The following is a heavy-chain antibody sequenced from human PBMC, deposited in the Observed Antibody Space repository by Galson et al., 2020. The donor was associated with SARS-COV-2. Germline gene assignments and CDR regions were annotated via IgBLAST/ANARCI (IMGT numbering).Heavy chain of an antibody. CDR1: GFTPRDHY. CDR3: ARAGTNNDVRNQYFDS. V-gene: IGHV3-72*01. J-gene: IGHJ4*02. D-gene: IGHD2-8*01. Sequence: GGSLRLSCAASGFTPRDHYMDWDRQAPGKGLEWVGRSRNRANGYTTQYAASVRDRFTISRDDSKNSLSLQMNSLKTEDTAVYYCARAGTNNDVRNQYFDSWGQGTLVTVSS. CDR2: SRNRANGYTT.